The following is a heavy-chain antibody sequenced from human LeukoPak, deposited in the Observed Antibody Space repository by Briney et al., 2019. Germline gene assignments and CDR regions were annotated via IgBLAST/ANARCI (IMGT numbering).Heavy chain of an antibody. Sequence: SETLSLTCAVYGGSFSGYYWSWIRQPPGKGLEWIGEINHSGSTNYNPSLKSRVTISVDTSKNQFSLKLSSVTAADAAVYYCARVYYSRSYDYWYFDLWGRGTLVTVSS. V-gene: IGHV4-34*01. CDR3: ARVYYSRSYDYWYFDL. CDR1: GGSFSGYY. CDR2: INHSGST. D-gene: IGHD6-13*01. J-gene: IGHJ2*01.